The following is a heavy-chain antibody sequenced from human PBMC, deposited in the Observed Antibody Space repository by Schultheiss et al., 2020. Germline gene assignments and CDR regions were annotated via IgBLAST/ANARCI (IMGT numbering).Heavy chain of an antibody. Sequence: GGSLRLSCAASGFTFSDFAMHWVRQAPGKGLEWVSSISSSSSYIYYADSVKGRFTISRDNAKNSLYLQMNSLRAEDTAVYYCAREGKLGPYYYGMDVWGQGTTVTVSS. J-gene: IGHJ6*02. CDR3: AREGKLGPYYYGMDV. V-gene: IGHV3-21*01. D-gene: IGHD7-27*01. CDR1: GFTFSDFA. CDR2: ISSSSSYI.